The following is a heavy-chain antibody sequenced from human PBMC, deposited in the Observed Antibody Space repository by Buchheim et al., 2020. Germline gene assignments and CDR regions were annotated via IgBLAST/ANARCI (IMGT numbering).Heavy chain of an antibody. CDR1: GYTFTSYY. CDR2: INPSGGST. D-gene: IGHD3-9*01. CDR3: ARDILTPPSYGMDV. J-gene: IGHJ6*02. V-gene: IGHV1-46*01. Sequence: QVQLVQSGAEVKKPGASVKVSCKASGYTFTSYYMHWVRQAPGQGLEWLGIINPSGGSTSYAQKFQVRVTTPRDTSTPTTYLELSSVRSEDTAVYYCARDILTPPSYGMDVGGQGTT.